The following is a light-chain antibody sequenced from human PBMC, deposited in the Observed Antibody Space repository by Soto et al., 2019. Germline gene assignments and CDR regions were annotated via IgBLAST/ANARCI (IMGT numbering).Light chain of an antibody. CDR2: ENN. CDR3: GTWDSSLSAGGV. Sequence: QSVLTQPPSVSAAPGQKVTISCSGSSSNIGNNYVSWYQQLPGTAPKLLIYENNKRPSGTPDRFSGSKSGTSATLGITGLQTGDEADYYCGTWDSSLSAGGVFGGGTKLTVL. J-gene: IGLJ3*02. CDR1: SSNIGNNY. V-gene: IGLV1-51*02.